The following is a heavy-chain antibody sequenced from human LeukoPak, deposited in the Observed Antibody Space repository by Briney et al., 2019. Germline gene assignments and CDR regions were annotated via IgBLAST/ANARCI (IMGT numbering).Heavy chain of an antibody. CDR2: INPSGGST. V-gene: IGHV1-46*01. CDR3: AREVVPAAIDV. J-gene: IGHJ6*04. D-gene: IGHD2-2*01. CDR1: GHTFTSYY. Sequence: ASVKVSCKASGHTFTSYYMHWVRQAPGQGLEWMGIINPSGGSTSYAQKFQGRVTMTRDMSTSTVYMELSSLRSEDTAVYYCAREVVPAAIDVWGKGTTVTVSS.